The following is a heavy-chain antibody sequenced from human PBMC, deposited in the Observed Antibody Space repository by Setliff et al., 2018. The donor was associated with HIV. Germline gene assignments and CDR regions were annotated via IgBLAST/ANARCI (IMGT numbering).Heavy chain of an antibody. Sequence: ASVKVSCKASGYSFINYGMSWVQQAPGQGLEWMGRISAYNGNIHYAQKLQGRLTVTTDTSTRTAYMELRSLTSDDTAVYYCARHGVATGTPPYYNFYGMDVWGQGTTVTVSS. J-gene: IGHJ6*02. CDR1: GYSFINYG. D-gene: IGHD2-21*02. CDR2: ISAYNGNI. CDR3: ARHGVATGTPPYYNFYGMDV. V-gene: IGHV1-18*01.